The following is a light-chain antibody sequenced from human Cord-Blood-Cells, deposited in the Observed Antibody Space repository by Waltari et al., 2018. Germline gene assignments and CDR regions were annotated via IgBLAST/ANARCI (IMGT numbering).Light chain of an antibody. CDR3: CSYAGSSTWV. V-gene: IGLV2-23*01. CDR2: AGS. CDR1: SSDVGSYNL. Sequence: QSALTQPASVSGSPGQAITISCTGTSSDVGSYNLVSHYQQHPGKAPKLMIYAGSKRPSGVSNRFSGSKSSNTASLTTSGLQAEDEADYYCCSYAGSSTWVFGGGTKLTVL. J-gene: IGLJ3*02.